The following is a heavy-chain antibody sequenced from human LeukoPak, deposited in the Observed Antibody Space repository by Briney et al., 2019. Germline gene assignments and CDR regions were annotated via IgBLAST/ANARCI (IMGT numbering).Heavy chain of an antibody. CDR2: ISAYNGNT. Sequence: ASVKVSCKASGYTFTRYGISSVRQDPGQGLEWMGWISAYNGNTNYAQKLQGRVTMTTDTSTSTAYMELRSLRSDDTAVYYCAKDNVFAYYYYGMDVWGKGTTVTVSS. CDR3: AKDNVFAYYYYGMDV. CDR1: GYTFTRYG. D-gene: IGHD3-16*01. J-gene: IGHJ6*04. V-gene: IGHV1-18*01.